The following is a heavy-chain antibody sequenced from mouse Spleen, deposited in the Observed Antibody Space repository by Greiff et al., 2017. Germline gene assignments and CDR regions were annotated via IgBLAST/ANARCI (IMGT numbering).Heavy chain of an antibody. CDR2: INPSSGYT. V-gene: IGHV1-4*01. J-gene: IGHJ2*01. CDR1: GYTFTSYT. Sequence: QVQLKQSGAELARPGASVKMSCKASGYTFTSYTMHWVKQRPGQGLEWIGYINPSSGYTKYNQKFKDKATLTADKSSSTAYMQLSSLTSEDSAVYYCARSGDGYYGLIDYWGQGTTLTVSS. D-gene: IGHD2-3*01. CDR3: ARSGDGYYGLIDY.